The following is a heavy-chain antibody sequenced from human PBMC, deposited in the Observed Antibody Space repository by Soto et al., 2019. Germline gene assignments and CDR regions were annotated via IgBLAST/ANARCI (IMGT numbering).Heavy chain of an antibody. V-gene: IGHV1-69*01. CDR2: IIPIFGTA. D-gene: IGHD3-22*01. CDR1: GGTFSSYA. J-gene: IGHJ3*02. Sequence: QVQLVQSGAEVKKPGSSVKVSCKASGGTFSSYAISWVRQAPGQGLEWMGGIIPIFGTANYAQKFQGRVTITADESTSTAYMELSSLRSEDTAVYYCARVLRYYDSSGYNAFDIWGQGTMVTVSS. CDR3: ARVLRYYDSSGYNAFDI.